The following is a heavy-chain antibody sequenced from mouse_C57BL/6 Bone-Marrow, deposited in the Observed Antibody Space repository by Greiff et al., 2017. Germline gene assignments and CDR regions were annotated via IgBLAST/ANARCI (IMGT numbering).Heavy chain of an antibody. V-gene: IGHV1-54*01. CDR3: ARSTLVGGFAY. CDR1: GYAFTNYL. D-gene: IGHD1-1*01. CDR2: INPGSGGT. Sequence: QVQLQQSGAELVRPGTSVKVSCKASGYAFTNYLIEWVQQRPGQGLEWIGVINPGSGGTNYNEKFKGKATLTADKSSSTAYMQLSSLTSEDSAVYFCARSTLVGGFAYWGQGTLVTVSA. J-gene: IGHJ3*01.